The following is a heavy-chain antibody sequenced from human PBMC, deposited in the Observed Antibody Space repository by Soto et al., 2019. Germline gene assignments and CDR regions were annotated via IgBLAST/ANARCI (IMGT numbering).Heavy chain of an antibody. V-gene: IGHV3-48*03. CDR2: ISSSGSTI. CDR3: ARDRFLVLTSRYYYGMDV. J-gene: IGHJ6*02. D-gene: IGHD3-3*01. Sequence: GGSLRLSCAASGFTFSSYEMNWVRQAPGKGLEWVSYISSSGSTIYYADSVKGRFTISRDNAKNSLYLQMNSLRAEDTAVYYCARDRFLVLTSRYYYGMDVWGQGTTVTVS. CDR1: GFTFSSYE.